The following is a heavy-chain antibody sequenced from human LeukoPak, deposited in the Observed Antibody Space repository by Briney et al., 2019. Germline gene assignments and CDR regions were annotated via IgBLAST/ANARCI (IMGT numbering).Heavy chain of an antibody. J-gene: IGHJ5*02. CDR1: GFTFSSYG. D-gene: IGHD3-3*01. CDR3: ARDRDYDFWSGFRFDP. CDR2: IKQDGSEK. V-gene: IGHV3-7*01. Sequence: GRSLRLSCAASGFTFSSYGMHWLRQAPGKGLEWVANIKQDGSEKYYVDSVKGRFTISRDNAKNSLYLQMNSLRAEDTAVYYCARDRDYDFWSGFRFDPWGQGTLVTVSS.